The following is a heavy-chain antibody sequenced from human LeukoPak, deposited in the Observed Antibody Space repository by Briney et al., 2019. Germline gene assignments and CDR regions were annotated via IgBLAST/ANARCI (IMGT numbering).Heavy chain of an antibody. Sequence: GGSLRLSCVASGFTFSSRDWMTWVRQAPGKGLEWVANIKQDGSEKNYVDSVKGRFTISRDNAKNSVDLQMNSLGVEDTAVYYCARLRGGDGSVFRPFDYRGQGTLVTVSS. CDR2: IKQDGSEK. CDR3: ARLRGGDGSVFRPFDY. D-gene: IGHD3-22*01. V-gene: IGHV3-7*01. CDR1: GFTFSSRDW. J-gene: IGHJ4*02.